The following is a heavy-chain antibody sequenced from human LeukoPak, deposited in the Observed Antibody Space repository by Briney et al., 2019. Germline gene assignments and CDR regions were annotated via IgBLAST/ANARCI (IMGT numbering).Heavy chain of an antibody. Sequence: GGSLRLSCAASGFMFSSNAMHWVRQAPGKGLEWVAVISSDGSNKFYADSVRGRFTISGDNSKNTLYLQMNSLRGGDTAVYFCAREGGGIVAFDIWGQGTMVTVSS. CDR1: GFMFSSNA. CDR3: AREGGGIVAFDI. J-gene: IGHJ3*02. D-gene: IGHD3-16*01. V-gene: IGHV3-30-3*01. CDR2: ISSDGSNK.